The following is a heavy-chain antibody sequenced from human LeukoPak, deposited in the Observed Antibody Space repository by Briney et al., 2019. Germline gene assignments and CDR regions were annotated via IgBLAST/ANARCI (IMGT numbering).Heavy chain of an antibody. CDR1: GGSISTSNYY. D-gene: IGHD6-19*01. CDR3: ARGGGMVAGPFDY. J-gene: IGHJ4*02. CDR2: IYYGGGT. V-gene: IGHV4-39*07. Sequence: PSETLSLTCTVSGGSISTSNYYWGWICQPPGKGLEWIANIYYGGGTYYTPSLQSRVTVSVDTSKNPFSLKLTSVTATATAVYYCARGGGMVAGPFDYWGQGALVTVSS.